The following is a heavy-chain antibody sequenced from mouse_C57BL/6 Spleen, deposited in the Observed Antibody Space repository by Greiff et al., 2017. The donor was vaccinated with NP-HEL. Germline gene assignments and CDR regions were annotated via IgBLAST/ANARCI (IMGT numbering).Heavy chain of an antibody. Sequence: VQLQQPGAELVKPGASVKLSCKASGYTFTSYWMHWVKQRPGQGLEWIGMIHPNSGSTNYNEKFKSKATLTVDKSSSTAYMQLSSLTSEDSAVYYCAREDGSSYDWYFDVWGTGTTVTVSS. CDR3: AREDGSSYDWYFDV. J-gene: IGHJ1*03. V-gene: IGHV1-64*01. D-gene: IGHD1-1*01. CDR2: IHPNSGST. CDR1: GYTFTSYW.